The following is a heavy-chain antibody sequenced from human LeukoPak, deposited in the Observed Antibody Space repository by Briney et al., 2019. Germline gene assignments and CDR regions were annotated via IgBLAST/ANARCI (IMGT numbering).Heavy chain of an antibody. J-gene: IGHJ4*02. CDR2: IFYSGGT. V-gene: IGHV4-39*07. Sequence: SETLSLTCTVSGGSISSSSYYWGWIRQPPGKGLEWIGNIFYSGGTYYSPSLTSRVTISLDTSKNQFSLKLSSVTAADTALYYCGRDATYDSSGYGDYWGQGTLVTVSS. D-gene: IGHD3-22*01. CDR1: GGSISSSSYY. CDR3: GRDATYDSSGYGDY.